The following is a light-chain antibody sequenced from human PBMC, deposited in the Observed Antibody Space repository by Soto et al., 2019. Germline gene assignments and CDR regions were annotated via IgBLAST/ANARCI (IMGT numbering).Light chain of an antibody. J-gene: IGKJ2*03. CDR3: QQYKNYSYS. CDR2: DAS. V-gene: IGKV1-5*01. CDR1: QPVNTF. Sequence: IQMTQSPSTVSASVGDSVTISCRASQPVNTFLAWYQQKPGGAPKVVIFDASNWGSGVPSRFSGSGFGTEFTLSITSLQPDDFATYYCQQYKNYSYSFGQGTKLEIK.